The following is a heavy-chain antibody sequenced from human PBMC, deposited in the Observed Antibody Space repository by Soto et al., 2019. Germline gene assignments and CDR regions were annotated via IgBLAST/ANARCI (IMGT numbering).Heavy chain of an antibody. Sequence: QVQLQESGPGLVKPSGTLSLTCAVSGGSISSSNWWSWVRQPPGKGLEWIGEIYHSGSTNYNPSLKSRVTISVDKSKNQFSLKLSSVTAADTAVYYCSRVELELLGGAAFDIWGQGTMVTVSS. CDR1: GGSISSSNW. CDR2: IYHSGST. D-gene: IGHD1-7*01. J-gene: IGHJ3*02. V-gene: IGHV4-4*02. CDR3: SRVELELLGGAAFDI.